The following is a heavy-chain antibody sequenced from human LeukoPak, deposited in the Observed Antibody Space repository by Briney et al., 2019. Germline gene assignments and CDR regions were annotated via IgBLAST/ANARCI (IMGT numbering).Heavy chain of an antibody. CDR2: IYHSGST. CDR3: ARSVGIRRGYYDSSGYYYGFDY. V-gene: IGHV4-38-2*02. J-gene: IGHJ4*02. D-gene: IGHD3-22*01. CDR1: GYSISSGYY. Sequence: SETLSLTCTVSGYSISSGYYWGWIRQPPGKGLEWIGSIYHSGSTYYNPSLKSRVTISVDTSKNQFSLKLSSVTAADTAVYYCARSVGIRRGYYDSSGYYYGFDYWGQGTLVTVSS.